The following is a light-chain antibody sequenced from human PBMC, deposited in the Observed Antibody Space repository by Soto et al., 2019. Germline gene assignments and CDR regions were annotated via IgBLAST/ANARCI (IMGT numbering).Light chain of an antibody. V-gene: IGKV3-15*01. J-gene: IGKJ1*01. CDR3: QQYNNWPGT. Sequence: DILMTQSPATLSLSPGGIATLSCRASQSVSSNLAWYQQKPGQAPRILIQRESPRATGIPDRLSGSGSGTELTLTISRLQSEDFAVYFCQQYNNWPGTCGQGTKVDIK. CDR1: QSVSSN. CDR2: RES.